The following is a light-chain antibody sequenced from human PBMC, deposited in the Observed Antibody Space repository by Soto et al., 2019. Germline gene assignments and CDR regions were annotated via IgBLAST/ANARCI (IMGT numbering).Light chain of an antibody. CDR1: QTLSVW. CDR2: DVS. V-gene: IGKV1-5*01. CDR3: QQYNSDPLT. Sequence: IQTTQSPSSLSASVGDRVTISCRASQTLSVWLAWYQQKPGQAPNLLIYDVSTLGSGVPSRFSGSGSGTDFTLTIDNLQPDDFATYYCQQYNSDPLTFGGGTKVDIK. J-gene: IGKJ4*01.